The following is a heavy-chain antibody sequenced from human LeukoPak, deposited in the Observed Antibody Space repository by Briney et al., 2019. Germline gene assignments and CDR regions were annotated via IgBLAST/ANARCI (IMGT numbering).Heavy chain of an antibody. J-gene: IGHJ4*02. D-gene: IGHD2-2*01. CDR3: ASLPLGLVVVPDY. CDR2: ISSSGSTI. CDR1: GFTFSSYE. V-gene: IGHV3-48*03. Sequence: AGSLRLSCAASGFTFSSYEMNWVRQAPGQGLEWVSYISSSGSTIYYADPVKGRFTISRDNAKNSLYLQMNSLRAEDTAVYYCASLPLGLVVVPDYWGQGTLVTVSS.